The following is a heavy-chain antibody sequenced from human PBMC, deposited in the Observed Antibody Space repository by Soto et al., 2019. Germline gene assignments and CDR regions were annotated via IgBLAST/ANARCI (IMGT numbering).Heavy chain of an antibody. CDR2: IYFTGNT. Sequence: SETLSLTCTASGGSITSSSHFWGWVRQPPGKGLVWIGTIYFTGNTYYTPSLKSRLTMSIDTSKNEFSLRLNSVTAADTAVYYCAGQTFTIAAASYGRSNWFDPWGPGTLVTVSS. V-gene: IGHV4-39*01. CDR3: AGQTFTIAAASYGRSNWFDP. J-gene: IGHJ5*02. CDR1: GGSITSSSHF. D-gene: IGHD6-25*01.